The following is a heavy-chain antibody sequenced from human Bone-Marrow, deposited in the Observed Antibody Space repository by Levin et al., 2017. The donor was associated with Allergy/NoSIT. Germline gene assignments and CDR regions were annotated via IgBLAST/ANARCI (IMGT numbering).Heavy chain of an antibody. CDR3: AMLAEGRRLVDY. CDR1: GFTFSSYW. Sequence: GESLKISCAASGFTFSSYWMHWVRQAPGKGLVWVSRINSDGSSTSYADSVKGRFTISRDNAKNTLYLQMNSLRAEDTAVYYCAMLAEGRRLVDYWGQGTLVTVSS. CDR2: INSDGSST. V-gene: IGHV3-74*01. D-gene: IGHD6-25*01. J-gene: IGHJ4*02.